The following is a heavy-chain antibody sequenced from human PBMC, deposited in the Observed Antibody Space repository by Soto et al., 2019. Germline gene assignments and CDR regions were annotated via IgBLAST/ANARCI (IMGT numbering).Heavy chain of an antibody. CDR1: GYNFDMYW. D-gene: IGHD3-3*01. V-gene: IGHV5-51*01. CDR2: IFPFDSDT. J-gene: IGHJ6*02. Sequence: GESLKISCQTSGYNFDMYWIAWVSQMPGKGLEWMGMIFPFDSDTRYGPSFQGLVTISLDKSISTAYLQWTSLKAPDTAIYYCARHLASGYHTTAYYGMDVWGQGTTVTVSS. CDR3: ARHLASGYHTTAYYGMDV.